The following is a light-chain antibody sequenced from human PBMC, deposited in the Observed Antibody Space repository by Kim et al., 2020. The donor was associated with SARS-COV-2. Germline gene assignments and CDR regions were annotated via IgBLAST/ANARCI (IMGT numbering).Light chain of an antibody. J-gene: IGLJ3*02. CDR2: GNA. CDR1: SSNIGAGYD. Sequence: QPVLTQPPSVSGAPGQRVTISCTGSSSNIGAGYDVHWYQQLPGTAPKLLIYGNANRPSGVPDRFSGSKSGTSASLAITGLQAEDEAVYYCQSYDSSLSVWLFGGGTQLTVL. CDR3: QSYDSSLSVWL. V-gene: IGLV1-40*01.